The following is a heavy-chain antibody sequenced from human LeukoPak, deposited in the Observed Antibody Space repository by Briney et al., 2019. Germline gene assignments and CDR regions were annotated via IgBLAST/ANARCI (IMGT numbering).Heavy chain of an antibody. Sequence: GGSLRLSCAASGFTFSTYWMHWVRQAPGGGRVWVSRINSDDSIINYADSVKGRFTIYRDNAKNTLYLQMNSLRAEDTSVYYCARAGNYRFDYWGQGTLVTVSS. CDR3: ARAGNYRFDY. D-gene: IGHD1-7*01. CDR1: GFTFSTYW. J-gene: IGHJ4*02. V-gene: IGHV3-74*01. CDR2: INSDDSII.